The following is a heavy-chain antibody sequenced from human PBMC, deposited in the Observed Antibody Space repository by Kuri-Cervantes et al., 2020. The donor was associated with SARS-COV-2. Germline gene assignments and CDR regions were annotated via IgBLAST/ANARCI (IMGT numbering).Heavy chain of an antibody. CDR3: ARALLRSLTNDAFDV. CDR1: GYTFTSYG. Sequence: ASVKVSCKASGYTFTSYGISWVRQAPGQGIEWMGWISAYNGNTNYAQKLQGRVTMTTDTSTSTAYMELRSLRSDDTAVYYCARALLRSLTNDAFDVWGQGTMVTVSS. J-gene: IGHJ3*01. CDR2: ISAYNGNT. V-gene: IGHV1-18*01.